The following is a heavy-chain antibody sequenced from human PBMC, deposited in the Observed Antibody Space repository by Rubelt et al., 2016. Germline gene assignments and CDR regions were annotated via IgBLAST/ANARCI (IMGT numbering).Heavy chain of an antibody. V-gene: IGHV4-38-2*02. CDR3: ARDGSDGSGWYLGVFDF. D-gene: IGHD6-19*01. CDR2: IYSSGTT. CDR1: GYSINSGYF. J-gene: IGHJ4*02. Sequence: QVLLQESGPGLVKPSETLSLTCTVSGYSINSGYFWGWIRQSPGKGLEWIAAIYSSGTTYYGPSLRSRVTISVDTSKNQNSLNVNCVTAADTAVYYCARDGSDGSGWYLGVFDFWGQGALVSVSS.